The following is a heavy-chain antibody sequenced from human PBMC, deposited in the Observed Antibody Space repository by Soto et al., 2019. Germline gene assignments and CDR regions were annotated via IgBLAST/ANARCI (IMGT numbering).Heavy chain of an antibody. Sequence: PSETLSLTCTVSGGSISSGDYYWSWIRQPPGKGLEWIGYIYYSGSTYYNPSLKSRVTISVDTSKNQFSLKLSSVTAADTAVYYCARGPPRYCSSTSCSIDYWGQGTLVTVSS. CDR1: GGSISSGDYY. CDR2: IYYSGST. J-gene: IGHJ4*02. CDR3: ARGPPRYCSSTSCSIDY. D-gene: IGHD2-2*01. V-gene: IGHV4-30-4*01.